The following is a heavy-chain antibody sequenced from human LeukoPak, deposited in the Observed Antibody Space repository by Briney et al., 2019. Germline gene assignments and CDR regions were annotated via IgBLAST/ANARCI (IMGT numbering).Heavy chain of an antibody. CDR1: GFTFSSYS. CDR2: ISSSSSYI. D-gene: IGHD3-10*01. J-gene: IGHJ5*02. V-gene: IGHV3-21*01. Sequence: GGSLRLSCAVSGFTFSSYSMNWVRQAPGKGLEWVSSISSSSSYIYYADSVKGRFTISRDNAKNSLYLQMNSLRAEDTAVYYCARGSWGSGSYQTSWGQGTLVTVSS. CDR3: ARGSWGSGSYQTS.